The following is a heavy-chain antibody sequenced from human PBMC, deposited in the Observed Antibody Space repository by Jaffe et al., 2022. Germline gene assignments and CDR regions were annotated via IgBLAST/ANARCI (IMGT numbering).Heavy chain of an antibody. CDR3: AKVGPAPVVPAPEGLIDY. CDR2: ISGSGGST. J-gene: IGHJ4*02. D-gene: IGHD2-2*01. V-gene: IGHV3-23*01. Sequence: EVQLLESGGGLVQPGGSLRLSCAASGFTFSSYAMSWVRQAPGKGLEWVSAISGSGGSTYYADSVKGRFTISRDNSKNTLYLQMNSLRAEDTAVYYCAKVGPAPVVPAPEGLIDYWGQGTLVTVSS. CDR1: GFTFSSYA.